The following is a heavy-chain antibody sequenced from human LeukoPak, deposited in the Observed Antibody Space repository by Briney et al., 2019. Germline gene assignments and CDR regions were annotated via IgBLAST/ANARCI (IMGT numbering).Heavy chain of an antibody. CDR2: ISSSSYT. D-gene: IGHD3-16*01. V-gene: IGHV3-21*05. Sequence: GGSLRLSCAASGFTFSSYWMSWVRQAPGKGLEWVSYISSSSYTNYADSVKGRFTISRDNAKNSLYLQMNSLRAEDTAVYYCASTYGPIDIWGQGTMVTVSS. CDR3: ASTYGPIDI. J-gene: IGHJ3*02. CDR1: GFTFSSYW.